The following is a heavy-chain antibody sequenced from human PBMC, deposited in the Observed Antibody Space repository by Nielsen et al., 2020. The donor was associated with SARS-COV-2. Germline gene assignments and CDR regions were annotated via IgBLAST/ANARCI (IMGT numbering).Heavy chain of an antibody. CDR3: ARDSKQIWPARPFDY. Sequence: ASVKVSCKASGYTFTSYGVSWVRQAPGQGLEWMGWISAYNGDTDYAQKLQGRVTMTTDTSTSTAYMELRSLRSDDAAVYYCARDSKQIWPARPFDYWGKGTLVTVSS. J-gene: IGHJ4*02. CDR1: GYTFTSYG. D-gene: IGHD1/OR15-1a*01. V-gene: IGHV1-18*04. CDR2: ISAYNGDT.